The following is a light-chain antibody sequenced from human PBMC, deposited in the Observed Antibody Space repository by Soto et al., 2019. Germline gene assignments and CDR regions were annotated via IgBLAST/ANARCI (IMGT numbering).Light chain of an antibody. CDR2: GAS. V-gene: IGKV3-15*01. J-gene: IGKJ1*01. Sequence: EIVMTQSPATLSVSPGERATLSCRASQSVSSNLAWYQQKPGQAPRLLIYGASTRATGIPARFSGSGSGTEFTFTISSLQSEDFAVYYCQQYNNWPLGFGQGTKVDIK. CDR1: QSVSSN. CDR3: QQYNNWPLG.